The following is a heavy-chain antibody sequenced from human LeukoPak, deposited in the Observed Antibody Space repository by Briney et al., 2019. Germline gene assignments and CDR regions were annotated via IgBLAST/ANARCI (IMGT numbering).Heavy chain of an antibody. CDR1: GFTFSSYD. V-gene: IGHV3-13*01. Sequence: GGSLRLSCAASGFTFSSYDMHWVRQATGKGLEWVSAIGTAGDTYYPGSVKGRFTISRENAKNSLYLQMNSLRAEDAAVYYCARDSPGEVGATPDYWGQGTLVTVSS. CDR2: IGTAGDT. D-gene: IGHD1-26*01. J-gene: IGHJ4*02. CDR3: ARDSPGEVGATPDY.